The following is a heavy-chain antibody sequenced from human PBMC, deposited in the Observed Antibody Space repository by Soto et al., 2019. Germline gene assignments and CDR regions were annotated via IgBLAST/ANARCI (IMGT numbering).Heavy chain of an antibody. CDR1: GFTFSSYG. J-gene: IGHJ3*02. V-gene: IGHV3-30*18. D-gene: IGHD4-17*01. CDR3: AKDWTVTTWGAFDI. CDR2: ISYDGSNK. Sequence: QVQLVESGGGVVQPGRSLRLSCAASGFTFSSYGMHWVRQAPGKGLEWVAVISYDGSNKYYADSVKGRFTISRDNSKNTLYLQMNSLRAEDTAVYYCAKDWTVTTWGAFDIWGQGTMVTVSS.